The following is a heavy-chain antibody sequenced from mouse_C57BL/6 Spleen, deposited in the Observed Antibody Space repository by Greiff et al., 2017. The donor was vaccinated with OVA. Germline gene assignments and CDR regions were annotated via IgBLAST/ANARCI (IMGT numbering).Heavy chain of an antibody. V-gene: IGHV1-52*01. CDR2: IDPSDSET. CDR3: ARGNDYDGYFDY. CDR1: GYTFTSYW. J-gene: IGHJ2*01. Sequence: QVQLKESGAELVRPGSSVKLSCKASGYTFTSYWMHWVKQRPIQGLEWIGNIDPSDSETHYNQKFKDKATLTVDKSSSTAYMQLSSLTSEDSAVYYCARGNDYDGYFDYWGQGTTLTVSS. D-gene: IGHD2-4*01.